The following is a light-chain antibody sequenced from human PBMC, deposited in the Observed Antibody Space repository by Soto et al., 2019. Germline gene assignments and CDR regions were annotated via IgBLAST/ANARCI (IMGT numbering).Light chain of an antibody. CDR3: LLYYGGARV. V-gene: IGLV7-43*01. Sequence: QAVVTQEPSLTVSPGGTVTLTCASSTGAVTSGYYPSWFQQKPGQAPRALXXXXXXXXXXXXXXXXGSLLGGKAALTLSGXXXXXXXXXYCLLYYGGARVFGGGTKLTVL. CDR2: XXX. J-gene: IGLJ2*01. CDR1: TGAVTSGYY.